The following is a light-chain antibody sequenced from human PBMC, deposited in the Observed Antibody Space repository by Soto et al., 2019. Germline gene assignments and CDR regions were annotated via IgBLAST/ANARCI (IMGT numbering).Light chain of an antibody. Sequence: QSALTQPASVSGSPGQSITISCTGTSSDVGGSKYVSWYQQHPGQAPKLMIYDVSNRPSGISDRFSGSKSGYTASLTISGLQTEDEADYHCSSYGGSSSALSVFGTGTKLTVL. CDR1: SSDVGGSKY. CDR3: SSYGGSSSALSV. J-gene: IGLJ1*01. CDR2: DVS. V-gene: IGLV2-14*03.